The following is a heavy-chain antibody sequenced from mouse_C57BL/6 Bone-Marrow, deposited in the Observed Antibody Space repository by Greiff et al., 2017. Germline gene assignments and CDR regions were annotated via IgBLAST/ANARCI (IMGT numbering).Heavy chain of an antibody. CDR1: GYSITSGYY. CDR2: ISYDGSN. V-gene: IGHV3-6*01. J-gene: IGHJ4*01. CDR3: AKGLYYDFYYYAMDY. D-gene: IGHD2-4*01. Sequence: EVQLQESGPGLVKPSQSLSLTCSVTGYSITSGYYWNWIRQFPGNKLEWMGYISYDGSNNYNPSLKNRISITRDTSKNQFFLKLNSVTTEDTATHYCAKGLYYDFYYYAMDYWGQGTSVTVSS.